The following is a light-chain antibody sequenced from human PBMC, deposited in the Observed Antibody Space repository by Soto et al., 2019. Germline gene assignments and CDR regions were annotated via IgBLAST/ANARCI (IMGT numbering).Light chain of an antibody. J-gene: IGKJ4*01. CDR3: QEYGSSPT. Sequence: EIVLTQSPGTLSLSPGERATLSCRASQSVSSSYLAWYQQKPGQAPRLLIYGASSRATGIPDKFSGSGSGTDFTGSISSLEPEDVEVYDCQEYGSSPTFGGGTKVEIK. CDR1: QSVSSSY. CDR2: GAS. V-gene: IGKV3-20*01.